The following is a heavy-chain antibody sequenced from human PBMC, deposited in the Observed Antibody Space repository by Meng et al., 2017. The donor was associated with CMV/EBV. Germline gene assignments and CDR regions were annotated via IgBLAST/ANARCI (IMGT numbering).Heavy chain of an antibody. CDR3: ARGNQYDFHFDA. CDR2: TFFTGST. D-gene: IGHD3-3*01. V-gene: IGHV4-59*11. J-gene: IGHJ4*02. Sequence: AGSLRLSCTVSGGSLRGHYWSWIRQPPGKGLEWIGYTFFTGSTSYNPSLKSRFTLSVDTSKNQFSLKLDSVTAADTAVYFCARGNQYDFHFDAWGQGTLVTVSS. CDR1: GGSLRGHY.